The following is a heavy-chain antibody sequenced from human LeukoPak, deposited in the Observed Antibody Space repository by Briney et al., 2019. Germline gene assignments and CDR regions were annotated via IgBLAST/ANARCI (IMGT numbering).Heavy chain of an antibody. J-gene: IGHJ6*03. CDR2: IYPDDSDT. D-gene: IGHD3-3*01. V-gene: IGHV5-51*01. CDR3: ARQSPLPQSGGYNFWSGYHKGSYYTHMDV. CDR1: GYKFTDYW. Sequence: GESLTISCKGAGYKFTDYWIGWVRQMPGKGLEWMGIIYPDDSDTRYSPSLQGQVTISADKSISTAYLQWSSLKTSDNAVYYWARQSPLPQSGGYNFWSGYHKGSYYTHMDVWGKGTTVTVSS.